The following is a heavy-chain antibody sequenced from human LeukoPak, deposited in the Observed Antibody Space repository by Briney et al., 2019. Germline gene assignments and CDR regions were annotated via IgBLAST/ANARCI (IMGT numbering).Heavy chain of an antibody. V-gene: IGHV3-20*04. D-gene: IGHD3-22*01. CDR1: GFTFDDYG. CDR2: INWNGGST. Sequence: PGGSLRLSCAASGFTFDDYGMSWVRQAPGKGLEWVSGINWNGGSTGYADSVKGRFTISRDNAKNSLYLQMNSLRAEDTALYYCARKDYYDSSGYYWCAIDYWGQGTLVTVSS. J-gene: IGHJ4*02. CDR3: ARKDYYDSSGYYWCAIDY.